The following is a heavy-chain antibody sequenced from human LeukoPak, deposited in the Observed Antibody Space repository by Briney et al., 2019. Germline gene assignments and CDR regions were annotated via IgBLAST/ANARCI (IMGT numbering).Heavy chain of an antibody. V-gene: IGHV3-23*01. Sequence: GGSLRLSCAASGFPFSSYAMSWVRQAPGKGLEWVSAISGSGGSTYYADSVKGRFTISRDNSKNTLYLQMNGLRAEDTAVYYCAKDHSPVLLWFGELLFGRGQGTLVTVSS. CDR2: ISGSGGST. D-gene: IGHD3-10*01. J-gene: IGHJ4*02. CDR1: GFPFSSYA. CDR3: AKDHSPVLLWFGELLFG.